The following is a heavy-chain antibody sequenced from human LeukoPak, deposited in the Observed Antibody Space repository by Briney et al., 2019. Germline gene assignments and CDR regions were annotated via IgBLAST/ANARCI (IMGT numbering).Heavy chain of an antibody. V-gene: IGHV3-53*01. CDR3: ARCKGGWSDHYYGLDV. D-gene: IGHD6-19*01. Sequence: PGGSLRLSCEASGFTLRVNYMTWVRQAPGKGLEWVSVIYANGSTYYPDSVKGRFTISRDNSKSSLYLQMNSLRAEDTAVYYCARCKGGWSDHYYGLDVWGQGTTVTVSS. CDR1: GFTLRVNY. J-gene: IGHJ6*02. CDR2: IYANGST.